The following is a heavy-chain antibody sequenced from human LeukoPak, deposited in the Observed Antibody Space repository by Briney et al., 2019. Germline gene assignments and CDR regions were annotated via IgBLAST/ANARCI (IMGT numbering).Heavy chain of an antibody. CDR2: TSGSGGST. CDR1: GFTFSSYA. V-gene: IGHV3-23*01. J-gene: IGHJ4*02. D-gene: IGHD1-26*01. CDR3: AKGSSAGLRYFDY. Sequence: GGSLRLSCAASGFTFSSYAMSWVRQAPGKGLEWVSATSGSGGSTYYADSVKGRFTISRDNSKNTLYLQMNSLRAEDTAGYDCAKGSSAGLRYFDYWGQGTLVTVSS.